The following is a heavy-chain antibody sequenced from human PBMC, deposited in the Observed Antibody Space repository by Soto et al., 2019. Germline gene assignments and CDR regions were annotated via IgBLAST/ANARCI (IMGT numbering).Heavy chain of an antibody. D-gene: IGHD2-15*01. CDR1: GYTFTSYG. CDR3: AREEYCSGGSFYVH. Sequence: QVQLVQSGAEVKKPGASVKVSCKASGYTFTSYGISWVRQAPGQGLEWLGWISAYNGNTKYAQKLQGRVTMTTDPATSTAYMELRSLRSDDPAVYYCAREEYCSGGSFYVHWGQGTLVTVSS. J-gene: IGHJ4*02. V-gene: IGHV1-18*01. CDR2: ISAYNGNT.